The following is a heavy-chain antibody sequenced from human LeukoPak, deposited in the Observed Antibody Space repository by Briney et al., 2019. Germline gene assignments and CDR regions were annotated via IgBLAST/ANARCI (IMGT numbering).Heavy chain of an antibody. V-gene: IGHV1-69*13. CDR1: GGIFSNSG. CDR2: IIPIFGSA. J-gene: IGHJ4*02. D-gene: IGHD2/OR15-2a*01. CDR3: AVDGRLRASEYFFEY. Sequence: SVKVSCKASGGIFSNSGITWVRQAPGQGLEWMGGIIPIFGSANYAQKFQGRVTITADESTSTAYMELSSLRSEDTAVYYCAVDGRLRASEYFFEYWGQGTLVTVSS.